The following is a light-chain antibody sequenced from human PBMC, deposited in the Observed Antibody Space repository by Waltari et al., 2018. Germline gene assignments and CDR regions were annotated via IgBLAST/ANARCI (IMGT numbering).Light chain of an antibody. CDR3: TSQTNDGVVL. CDR1: ASAIDGSDF. J-gene: IGLJ3*02. Sequence: QSALTQPASVSGSPGQSITISCTAIASAIDGSDFVSWYQHHPGKAPQVIIYDVTNRPSGISDRFSASRSANTASLTISGLQPEDEGDYYCTSQTNDGVVLFGGGTHVTV. CDR2: DVT. V-gene: IGLV2-14*03.